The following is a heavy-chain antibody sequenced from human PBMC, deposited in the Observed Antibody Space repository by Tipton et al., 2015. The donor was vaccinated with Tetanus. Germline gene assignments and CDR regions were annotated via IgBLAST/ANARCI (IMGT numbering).Heavy chain of an antibody. CDR1: GGLITTGGYS. V-gene: IGHV4-30-2*01. J-gene: IGHJ4*02. D-gene: IGHD2-21*01. Sequence: TLSLTCNVSGGLITTGGYSWGWIRQPPGQGLEWLGYIYPTDSTYYNPSVRSRLTLSLQRSKNQVSLKLSSVTAADTAVYYCVRGRGLGAYSCGFEYWGRGALVTVSS. CDR3: VRGRGLGAYSCGFEY. CDR2: IYPTDST.